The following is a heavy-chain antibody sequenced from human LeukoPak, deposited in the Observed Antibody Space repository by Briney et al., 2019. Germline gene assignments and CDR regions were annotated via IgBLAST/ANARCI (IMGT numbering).Heavy chain of an antibody. V-gene: IGHV4-4*02. CDR2: IYHSGST. Sequence: SGALSLTCAVSGGSISSSNWWSWVRQPPGKGLEWIGEIYHSGSTNYNPSLKSRVTIPVDKSKNQFSLKLSSVTAADTAVYYCAKGLAVAGSDYWGQGTLVTVSS. J-gene: IGHJ4*02. CDR3: AKGLAVAGSDY. D-gene: IGHD6-19*01. CDR1: GGSISSSNW.